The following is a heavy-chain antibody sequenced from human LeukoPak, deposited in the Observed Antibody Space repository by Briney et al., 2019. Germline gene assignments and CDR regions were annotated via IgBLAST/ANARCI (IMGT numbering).Heavy chain of an antibody. D-gene: IGHD5/OR15-5a*01. CDR1: GFTFSDYY. Sequence: GGSLRLSCAASGFTFSDYYMSWIRQAPAKGLELVSYIRSSSSYTNYADSVKGRFTISRDNAKNSLYLQMNSLRAEDTAVYYCARDLRSGNWFDPWGQGTLVTVSS. CDR2: IRSSSSYT. V-gene: IGHV3-11*06. CDR3: ARDLRSGNWFDP. J-gene: IGHJ5*02.